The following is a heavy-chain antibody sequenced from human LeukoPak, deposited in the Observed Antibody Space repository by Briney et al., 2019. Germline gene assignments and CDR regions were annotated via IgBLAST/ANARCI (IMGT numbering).Heavy chain of an antibody. J-gene: IGHJ6*03. CDR3: ARIRMLGANPPTRYYYYYMDV. Sequence: GGSLRLSCAASGFTFSSYEMDWVRQAPGKGLEWVGRTRNKANSYTTEYAASVKGRFTITRDDSKNSLYLQMNSLKTEDTAVYYCARIRMLGANPPTRYYYYYMDVWGKGTTVTISS. CDR2: TRNKANSYTT. CDR1: GFTFSSYE. D-gene: IGHD1-26*01. V-gene: IGHV3-72*01.